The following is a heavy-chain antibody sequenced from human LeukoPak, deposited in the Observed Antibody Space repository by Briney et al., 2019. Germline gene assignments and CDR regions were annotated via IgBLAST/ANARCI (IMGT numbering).Heavy chain of an antibody. CDR1: XYTFTDYY. V-gene: IGHV1-2*02. J-gene: IGHJ6*02. CDR2: LNPNTLVT. Sequence: GXXVTVSFRASXYTFTDYYMHWVRQAPGQGLEWMGWLNPNTLVTKYAQHFQGRVSITWDTAISTGYMDLHSLTSDDTAVYYCARKDGGRDGMDVWGQGTTVTVSS. D-gene: IGHD2-15*01. CDR3: ARKDGGRDGMDV.